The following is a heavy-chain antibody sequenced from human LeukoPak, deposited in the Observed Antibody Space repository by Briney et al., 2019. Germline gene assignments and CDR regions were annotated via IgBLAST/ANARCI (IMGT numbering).Heavy chain of an antibody. CDR2: ISYDGSNK. V-gene: IGHV3-30*18. D-gene: IGHD3-10*01. J-gene: IGHJ4*02. CDR3: AKDRGSGRFDY. Sequence: RSLRLSCAASGFTFSSYGMHWVRQAPGKGLEWVAVISYDGSNKYYADSVKGRFTISRDNSKNTLYLQMNSLRAEDTAVYYCAKDRGSGRFDYWGQGTLVTVSS. CDR1: GFTFSSYG.